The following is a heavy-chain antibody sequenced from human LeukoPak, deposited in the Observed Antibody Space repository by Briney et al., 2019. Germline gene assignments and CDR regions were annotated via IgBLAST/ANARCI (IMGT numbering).Heavy chain of an antibody. CDR3: TRADWNDGGDVY. CDR1: GYTFTSHG. D-gene: IGHD1-1*01. Sequence: ASVKVSCTASGYTFTSHGICWARQAPGKGLEWMGCISVYNGNKYNAHTLKGRFTMTTDTSTSTAYMELRSLRSDDTAVYYCTRADWNDGGDVYWGQGTLVTVPP. CDR2: ISVYNGNK. J-gene: IGHJ4*02. V-gene: IGHV1-18*01.